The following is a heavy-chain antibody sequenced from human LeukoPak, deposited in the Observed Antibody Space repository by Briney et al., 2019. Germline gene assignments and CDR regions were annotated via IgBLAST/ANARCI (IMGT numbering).Heavy chain of an antibody. V-gene: IGHV4-4*07. D-gene: IGHD6-19*01. Sequence: SETLSLTCTVSGGSISSYYWSWIRQPAGKGLEWIGRIYTSGSTNYNPSLKSRVTISVDTSKNQFSLKLSSVTAADTAVYYCASLSKGYSSGWYSIDYWGQGTLVTVSS. CDR3: ASLSKGYSSGWYSIDY. CDR2: IYTSGST. CDR1: GGSISSYY. J-gene: IGHJ4*02.